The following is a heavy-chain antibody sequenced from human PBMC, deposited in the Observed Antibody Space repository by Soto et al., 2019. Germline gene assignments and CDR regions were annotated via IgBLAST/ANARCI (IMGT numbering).Heavy chain of an antibody. CDR1: GFTFSSYA. Sequence: EVQLLESGGGLVQPGGSLRLSCAASGFTFSSYAMSWVRQAPGKGLEWVSGMSGSGGSAYQGDSGKGRFSISRDNSKQTLYLQMNSLRAEDTALYYCAKGPIFGVENIYDYWGQGTLVTVSS. D-gene: IGHD3-3*01. J-gene: IGHJ4*02. CDR2: MSGSGGSA. V-gene: IGHV3-23*01. CDR3: AKGPIFGVENIYDY.